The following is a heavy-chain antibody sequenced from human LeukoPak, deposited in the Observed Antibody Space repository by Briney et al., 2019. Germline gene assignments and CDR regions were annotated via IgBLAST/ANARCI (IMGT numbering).Heavy chain of an antibody. CDR3: ARGLVGPTTHMYFQH. CDR2: IYYSGST. J-gene: IGHJ1*01. V-gene: IGHV4-59*01. Sequence: SETLSLTCTVSGGSISSYYWSWIRQPPGKGLEWIGYIYYSGSTNYNPSLKSRVTISVDTSKNQFSLKLSSVTAADTAVYYCARGLVGPTTHMYFQHWGQGTLVTVSS. CDR1: GGSISSYY. D-gene: IGHD1-26*01.